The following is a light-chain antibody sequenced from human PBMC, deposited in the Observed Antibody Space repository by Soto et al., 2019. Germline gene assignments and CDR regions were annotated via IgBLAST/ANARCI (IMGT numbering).Light chain of an antibody. Sequence: QSALTQAASVSGSPGQSMTISCTGTSSDVGGYNYVSWYQQHPGRAPKLIIYDVTNRPSGISNRFSGSKSGNTASLTISGLQTEDEADYYCISFTSRHIYVFGTGTKVTVL. CDR3: ISFTSRHIYV. V-gene: IGLV2-14*03. CDR1: SSDVGGYNY. CDR2: DVT. J-gene: IGLJ1*01.